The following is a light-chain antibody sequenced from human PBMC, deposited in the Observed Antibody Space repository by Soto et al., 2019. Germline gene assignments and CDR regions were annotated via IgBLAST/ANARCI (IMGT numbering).Light chain of an antibody. CDR1: SSDVGGYNY. Sequence: QSALTQPASVSGSPGQSITISCTGTSSDVGGYNYVSWYQQHPGKAPKLMIYDVSNRPPGVSNRFSGSKSGNTASLTISGLQAEDEADYYCSSYTSSSTLYVFGTGTQVTVL. CDR3: SSYTSSSTLYV. V-gene: IGLV2-14*01. J-gene: IGLJ1*01. CDR2: DVS.